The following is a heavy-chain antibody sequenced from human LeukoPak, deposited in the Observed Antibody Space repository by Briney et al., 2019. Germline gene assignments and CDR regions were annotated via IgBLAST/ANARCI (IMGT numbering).Heavy chain of an antibody. CDR1: GGSFSGYY. V-gene: IGHV4-34*01. CDR2: INHSGST. J-gene: IGHJ5*02. D-gene: IGHD2-15*01. Sequence: SETLSLTCAVYGGSFSGYYWSWIRQPPGKGLEWIGEINHSGSTNYNPSLKSRVTISVDTSKNQFSLKLSSVTAADTAVYYCARDIVVVVTGANEEDNWFDPWGQGTLVTVSS. CDR3: ARDIVVVVTGANEEDNWFDP.